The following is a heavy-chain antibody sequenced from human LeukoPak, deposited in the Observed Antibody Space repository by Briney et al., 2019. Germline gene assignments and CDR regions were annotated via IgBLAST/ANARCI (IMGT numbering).Heavy chain of an antibody. J-gene: IGHJ4*02. CDR1: GGPFSGYY. CDR2: INHSGST. V-gene: IGHV4-34*01. D-gene: IGHD4-23*01. Sequence: SETLSLTCAVYGGPFSGYYWSWIRQPPGKGLEWIGEINHSGSTNYNPSLKSRVTISVDTSKNQFSLKLSSVTAADTAVYYCARRLTTVVTPTNFDYWGQGTLDTVSS. CDR3: ARRLTTVVTPTNFDY.